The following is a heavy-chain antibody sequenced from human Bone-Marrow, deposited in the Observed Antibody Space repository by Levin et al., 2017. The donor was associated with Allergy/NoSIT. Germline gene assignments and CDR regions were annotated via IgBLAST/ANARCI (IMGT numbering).Heavy chain of an antibody. CDR1: GFSLSTSGVG. D-gene: IGHD2-2*01. V-gene: IGHV2-5*01. J-gene: IGHJ5*02. CDR3: AHRRNCSSTSCSWVGIAAAGTSYSNWFDP. Sequence: SGPTLVKPTQTLTLTCTFSGFSLSTSGVGVGWIRQPPGKALEWLALIYWNDDKRYSPSLKSRLTITKDTSKNQVVLTMTNMDPVDTATYYCAHRRNCSSTSCSWVGIAAAGTSYSNWFDPWGQGTLVTVSS. CDR2: IYWNDDK.